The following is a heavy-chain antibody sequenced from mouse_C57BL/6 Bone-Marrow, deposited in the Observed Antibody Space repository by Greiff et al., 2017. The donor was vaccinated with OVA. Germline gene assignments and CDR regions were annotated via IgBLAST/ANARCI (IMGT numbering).Heavy chain of an antibody. CDR1: GYTFTSYG. D-gene: IGHD1-2*01. CDR3: ARSFPLAY. CDR2: IYPRSGNT. Sequence: VKLQESGAELARPGASVKLSCKASGYTFTSYGISWVKQRTGQGLEWIGEIYPRSGNTYYNEKFKGKATLTADKSSSTAYMELRSLTSEDSAVYFCARSFPLAYWGQGTLVTVSA. V-gene: IGHV1-81*01. J-gene: IGHJ3*01.